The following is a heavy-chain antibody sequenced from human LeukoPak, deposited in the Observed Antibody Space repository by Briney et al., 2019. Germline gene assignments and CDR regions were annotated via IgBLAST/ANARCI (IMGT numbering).Heavy chain of an antibody. J-gene: IGHJ4*02. V-gene: IGHV3-74*01. Sequence: GGSLRLSCAASGFTFSRYWMHWVRQAPGKGLVWVSRINGDGSTTSYADSVKGRFTISRDNSKNTLYLQMNSLRAEDTAVYYCAKEDDAGNTMALDYWGQGTLVTVSS. CDR1: GFTFSRYW. CDR2: INGDGSTT. CDR3: AKEDDAGNTMALDY. D-gene: IGHD3-10*01.